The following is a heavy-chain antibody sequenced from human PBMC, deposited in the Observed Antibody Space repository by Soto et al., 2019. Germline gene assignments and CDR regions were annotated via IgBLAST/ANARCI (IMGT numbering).Heavy chain of an antibody. CDR3: VKDMAGTTGAFDV. CDR2: ISWNGGSI. CDR1: GFTFGDYG. J-gene: IGHJ3*01. D-gene: IGHD1-1*01. Sequence: PGGSLRLSCAASGFTFGDYGMHWVRQDTGKGLEWVSGISWNGGSIGYADSVKGRFTISRDNAKNSLYLQMDSLRAEDTALYHWVKDMAGTTGAFDVWGQGTMVTVSS. V-gene: IGHV3-9*01.